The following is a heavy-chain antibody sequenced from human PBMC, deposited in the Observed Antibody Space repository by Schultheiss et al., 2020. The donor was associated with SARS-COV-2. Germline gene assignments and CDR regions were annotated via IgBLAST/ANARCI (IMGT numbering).Heavy chain of an antibody. CDR1: GFTFSSYA. D-gene: IGHD3-10*01. CDR3: ARDHQRDYYGSYYYYGMDV. J-gene: IGHJ6*02. CDR2: ISGSGGST. V-gene: IGHV3-23*01. Sequence: GGSLRLSCAASGFTFSSYAMSWVRQAPGKGLEWVSAISGSGGSTYYADSVKGRFTISRDNAKNSLYLQMNSLRAEDTAVYYCARDHQRDYYGSYYYYGMDVWGQGTTVTVSS.